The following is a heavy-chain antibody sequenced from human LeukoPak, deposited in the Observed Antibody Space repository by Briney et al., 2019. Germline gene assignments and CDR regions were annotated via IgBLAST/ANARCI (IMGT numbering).Heavy chain of an antibody. CDR1: GYTFTSCD. J-gene: IGHJ6*02. Sequence: GASVKVSCKASGYTFTSCDINWVRQATGQGLEWMGWMNPNSGNTGYAQKFQGRVTMTRNTSISTAYMELSSLRSEDTAVYYCARDPLYSSSSVGPMDVWGQGTTVTVSS. CDR2: MNPNSGNT. V-gene: IGHV1-8*01. D-gene: IGHD6-13*01. CDR3: ARDPLYSSSSVGPMDV.